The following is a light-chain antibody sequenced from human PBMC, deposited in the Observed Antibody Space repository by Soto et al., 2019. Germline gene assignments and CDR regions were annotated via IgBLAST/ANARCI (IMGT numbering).Light chain of an antibody. CDR3: NSYTSSSTYV. V-gene: IGLV2-14*03. CDR2: DVT. Sequence: QSALTHPASVSGPPGQSITISCTGTSSDVGGFNYVSWYQQHPGKAPKLMIYDVTNRPSGVSYRFSGSKSGNTASLTISGLQAEDEADYYCNSYTSSSTYVFGTGTKVTVL. J-gene: IGLJ1*01. CDR1: SSDVGGFNY.